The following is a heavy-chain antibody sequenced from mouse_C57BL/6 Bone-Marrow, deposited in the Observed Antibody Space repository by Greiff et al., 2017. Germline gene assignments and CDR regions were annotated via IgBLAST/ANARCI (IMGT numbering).Heavy chain of an antibody. J-gene: IGHJ2*01. CDR2: IYPGDGDT. D-gene: IGHD2-13*01. CDR3: ARDGDYDD. Sequence: QVQLKDSGPELVKPGASVKISCKASGYAFSSSWMNWVKQRPGKGLEWIGRIYPGDGDTNYNGKFKGKATLTADKSSSTAYMQLSSLTSEDSAVYFCARDGDYDDWGQGTTLTVSS. CDR1: GYAFSSSW. V-gene: IGHV1-82*01.